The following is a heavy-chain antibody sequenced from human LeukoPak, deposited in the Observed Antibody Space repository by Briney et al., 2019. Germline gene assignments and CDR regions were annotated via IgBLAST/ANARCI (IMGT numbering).Heavy chain of an antibody. Sequence: ASVKVSCKASGYTFTSYGISRVRQAPGQGLEWMGWISAYNGNTNYAQKLQGRVTMTTDTSTSTAYMELRSLRSDDTAVYYCARDRLFGVVIPRDYWGQGTLVTVSS. CDR2: ISAYNGNT. CDR1: GYTFTSYG. V-gene: IGHV1-18*01. J-gene: IGHJ4*02. CDR3: ARDRLFGVVIPRDY. D-gene: IGHD3-3*01.